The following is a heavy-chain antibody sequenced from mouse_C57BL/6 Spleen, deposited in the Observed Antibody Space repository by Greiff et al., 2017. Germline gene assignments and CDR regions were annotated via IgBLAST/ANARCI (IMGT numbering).Heavy chain of an antibody. CDR3: ARYYGSNYFDY. CDR2: INPNNGGT. CDR1: GYTFTDYY. D-gene: IGHD1-1*01. V-gene: IGHV1-26*01. J-gene: IGHJ2*01. Sequence: VQLQQSGPELVKPGASVKISCKASGYTFTDYYMNWVKQSHGKSLEWIGDINPNNGGTSYNQKVKGKATLTVDKSSSTAYMERRSLTSEDAAVYYCARYYGSNYFDYWGQGTTLTVSS.